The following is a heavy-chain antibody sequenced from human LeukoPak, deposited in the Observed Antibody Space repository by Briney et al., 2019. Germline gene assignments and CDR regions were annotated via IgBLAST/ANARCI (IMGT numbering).Heavy chain of an antibody. CDR1: GYCISSGYY. Sequence: SEALSLTCTVSGYCISSGYYWGWIRQPPGKGLEWIGSIYHSGRTYYNPSLKSRVTISVDTSKNQVSLKLSSVTAADTAVYYCARDSGSYYSEPKLDYWGQGTLVTVSS. CDR2: IYHSGRT. CDR3: ARDSGSYYSEPKLDY. D-gene: IGHD1-26*01. V-gene: IGHV4-38-2*02. J-gene: IGHJ4*02.